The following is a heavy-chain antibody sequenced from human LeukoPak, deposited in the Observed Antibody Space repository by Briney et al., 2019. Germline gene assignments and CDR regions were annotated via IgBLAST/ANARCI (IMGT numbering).Heavy chain of an antibody. CDR2: INHSGST. CDR3: ASQGKDCSGGSCYSGVRYFDY. J-gene: IGHJ4*02. CDR1: GGSFSGYY. D-gene: IGHD2-15*01. Sequence: SETLSLTCAVYGGSFSGYYWSWIRQPPGKGLEWIGEINHSGSTNYNPSLKSRVTISVDTYKNQYSLKLSSVTAADTAVYYCASQGKDCSGGSCYSGVRYFDYWGQGTLVTVSS. V-gene: IGHV4-34*01.